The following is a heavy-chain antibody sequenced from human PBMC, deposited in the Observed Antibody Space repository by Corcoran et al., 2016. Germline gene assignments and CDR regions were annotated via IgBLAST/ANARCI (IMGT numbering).Heavy chain of an antibody. J-gene: IGHJ5*02. CDR1: GFTFSSYG. Sequence: QVQLVESGGGVVQPGRSLRLSCAASGFTFSSYGMHWVRQAPGKGLEWVAVIWYDGSNKYYADSVKGRFTISRDNSKNTLYLQMNSLRAEDTAVYYCARDGSSGWPNWFDPWGQGTLVTVSS. CDR3: ARDGSSGWPNWFDP. V-gene: IGHV3-33*01. CDR2: IWYDGSNK. D-gene: IGHD6-19*01.